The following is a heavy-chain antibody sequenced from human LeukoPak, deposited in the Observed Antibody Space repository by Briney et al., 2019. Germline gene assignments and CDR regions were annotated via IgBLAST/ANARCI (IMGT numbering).Heavy chain of an antibody. Sequence: GGSLRLSCAASGFTFSSYGMHWVRQAPGKGLEWVAVISYDGSNKYYADSVKGRFTISRDNSKNTLYLQMNSLRAEDTAVYYCARGIAAAGYQPQMCDYWGQGTLVTVSS. J-gene: IGHJ4*02. CDR3: ARGIAAAGYQPQMCDY. V-gene: IGHV3-30*03. CDR2: ISYDGSNK. CDR1: GFTFSSYG. D-gene: IGHD6-13*01.